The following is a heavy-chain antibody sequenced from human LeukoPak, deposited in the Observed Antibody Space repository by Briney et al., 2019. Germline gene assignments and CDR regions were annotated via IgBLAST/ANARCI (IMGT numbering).Heavy chain of an antibody. CDR2: IIPIFGTA. J-gene: IGHJ4*02. V-gene: IGHV1-69*05. CDR1: GGTFGSYA. CDR3: ASGRVRFLEWLMGFDY. D-gene: IGHD3-3*01. Sequence: SVKVSCKASGGTFGSYAISWVRQAPGQGLEWMGGIIPIFGTANYAQKFQGRVTITTDESTSTAYMELSSLRSEDTAVYYCASGRVRFLEWLMGFDYWGQGTLVTVSS.